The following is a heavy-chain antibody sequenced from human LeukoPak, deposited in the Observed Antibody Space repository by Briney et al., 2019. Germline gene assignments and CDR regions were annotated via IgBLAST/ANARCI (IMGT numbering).Heavy chain of an antibody. CDR2: IYHSGST. J-gene: IGHJ5*02. D-gene: IGHD3-10*01. Sequence: SETLSLTCAVSGGSISSSNWWSWVRQPPGKGLEWIGEIYHSGSTNYNPSLKSRVTISVDKSKNQFSLKLSSVTAADTAVYYCAGDSGTTGEVKFDPWGQGTLVIVSS. V-gene: IGHV4-4*02. CDR1: GGSISSSNW. CDR3: AGDSGTTGEVKFDP.